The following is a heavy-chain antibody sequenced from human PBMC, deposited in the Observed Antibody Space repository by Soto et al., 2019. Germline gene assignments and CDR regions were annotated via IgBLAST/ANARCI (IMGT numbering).Heavy chain of an antibody. D-gene: IGHD3-3*01. J-gene: IGHJ4*02. V-gene: IGHV1-18*01. CDR1: GYTFTSYG. CDR2: ISAYNGNT. CDR3: ARGRELLKTTYYDFWSGYYY. Sequence: QVQLVQSGAEVKKPGASVKVSCKASGYTFTSYGISCVRQAPGQGLEWMGWISAYNGNTNYAQKLQGRVTMTTDTSTSTAYMELRSLRSDDTAVYYCARGRELLKTTYYDFWSGYYYWGQGTLVTVSS.